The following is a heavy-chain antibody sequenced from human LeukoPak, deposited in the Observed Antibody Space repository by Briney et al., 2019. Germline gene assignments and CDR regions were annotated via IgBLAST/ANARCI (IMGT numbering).Heavy chain of an antibody. V-gene: IGHV4-39*02. CDR1: GASISITDYY. Sequence: SETLSLTCTVSGASISITDYYWAWIRQPPGKGLEWIGSISKSGSTKYNPSLKSRVTISVDTSQNHFSLKLSSVTAADTAVYYCASPTNYDSSGYYDNYYYMDVWGTGTRVTIS. J-gene: IGHJ6*03. CDR3: ASPTNYDSSGYYDNYYYMDV. D-gene: IGHD3-22*01. CDR2: ISKSGST.